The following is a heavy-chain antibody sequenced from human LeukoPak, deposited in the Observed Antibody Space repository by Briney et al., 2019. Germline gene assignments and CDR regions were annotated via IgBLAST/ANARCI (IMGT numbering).Heavy chain of an antibody. J-gene: IGHJ4*02. CDR1: GGSISTSSYF. D-gene: IGHD3-16*01. CDR2: ISYSENT. Sequence: KPSETLSLTCTVSGGSISTSSYFWGWIRQPPGKGLEWIGSISYSENTQYNPSLESRVTISVDTMKNQFSLKVSSVTAADTAVYYCARLVEVASVITFGGVADYWGQGILVIVSS. V-gene: IGHV4-39*01. CDR3: ARLVEVASVITFGGVADY.